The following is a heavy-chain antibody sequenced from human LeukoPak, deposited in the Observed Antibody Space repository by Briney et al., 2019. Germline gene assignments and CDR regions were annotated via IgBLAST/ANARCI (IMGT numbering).Heavy chain of an antibody. D-gene: IGHD5-24*01. CDR1: GFTFSDYY. Sequence: PGGSLRLSCAASGFTFSDYYMSWIRQAPGKGLEWISYITSSGRTIYYADSVKGRFTISRDNAKNSLYLQMNSLRAEDTAVYYCSINPEGDDGFHVWGQGTLVTVSS. CDR3: SINPEGDDGFHV. CDR2: ITSSGRTI. J-gene: IGHJ3*01. V-gene: IGHV3-11*04.